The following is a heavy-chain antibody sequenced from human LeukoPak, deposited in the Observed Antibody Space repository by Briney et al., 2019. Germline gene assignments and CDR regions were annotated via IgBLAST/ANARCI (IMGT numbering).Heavy chain of an antibody. CDR1: GFTFSSYA. V-gene: IGHV3-23*01. D-gene: IGHD3-10*01. J-gene: IGHJ4*02. CDR2: ISGGGGST. CDR3: AKRRYYYGSGSYYPN. Sequence: PGGSLRLSCAASGFTFSSYAMSWVRQAPGKGLEWVSAISGGGGSTYYADSVKGRFTISRDNSKNTLYLQMNSLRAEDTAVYYCAKRRYYYGSGSYYPNWGQGTLVTVSS.